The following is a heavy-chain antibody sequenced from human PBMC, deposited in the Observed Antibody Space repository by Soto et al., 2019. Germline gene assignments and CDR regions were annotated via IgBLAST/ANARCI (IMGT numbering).Heavy chain of an antibody. CDR1: DGSLSGYF. Sequence: QVQLQQWGAGLLKASETLSLTCAVYDGSLSGYFWSWIRQPPGKGLEWIGEINPSGSTNYSPSLKSRVTISGDTSKNQFSLKLRSVTAADTAVYYCARALGLYGSSQGAYYYYYMDAWGKGTTVTVSS. CDR2: INPSGST. D-gene: IGHD6-6*01. J-gene: IGHJ6*03. CDR3: ARALGLYGSSQGAYYYYYMDA. V-gene: IGHV4-34*01.